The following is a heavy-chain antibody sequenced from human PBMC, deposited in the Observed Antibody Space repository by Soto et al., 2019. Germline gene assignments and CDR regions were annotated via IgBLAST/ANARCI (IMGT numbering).Heavy chain of an antibody. Sequence: ASVKVSCKASGYTFTSYDINWVRQAPGQGLEWMGWISAYNGNTNYAQKLQGRVTMTTDTSTSTAYMELRSLRSDDTAVYYCARLGSSWNYYYYYYMDVWGKGTTVTVSS. D-gene: IGHD6-13*01. V-gene: IGHV1-18*01. CDR3: ARLGSSWNYYYYYYMDV. J-gene: IGHJ6*03. CDR1: GYTFTSYD. CDR2: ISAYNGNT.